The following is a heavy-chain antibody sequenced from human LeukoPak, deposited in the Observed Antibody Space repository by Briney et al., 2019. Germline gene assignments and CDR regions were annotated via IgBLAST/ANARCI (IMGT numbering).Heavy chain of an antibody. J-gene: IGHJ4*02. V-gene: IGHV1-8*01. CDR1: GYTFTSYD. Sequence: ASVKVSCKTSGYTFTSYDVHWVRQAAGQGLEWMGWMNPNSGNTGCAQKFQDRVTMTRITSLNTAYMELSSLESEDTAIYFCMRGGFPFGNYWGQGTLVIVSS. D-gene: IGHD3-16*01. CDR2: MNPNSGNT. CDR3: MRGGFPFGNY.